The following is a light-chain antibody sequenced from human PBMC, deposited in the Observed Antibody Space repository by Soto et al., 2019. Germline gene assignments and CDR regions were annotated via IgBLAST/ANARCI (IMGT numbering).Light chain of an antibody. V-gene: IGKV1-5*03. Sequence: DIQMTQSPSTLSASVGDRVTITCRASQSISSWLAWYQQKPGKAPKLLIYKASSLESGVPSRLSGSGSGTEFTLTMSRLQPDDFATYYCQQYNNYPLTFGQGTKVEIK. CDR3: QQYNNYPLT. J-gene: IGKJ1*01. CDR1: QSISSW. CDR2: KAS.